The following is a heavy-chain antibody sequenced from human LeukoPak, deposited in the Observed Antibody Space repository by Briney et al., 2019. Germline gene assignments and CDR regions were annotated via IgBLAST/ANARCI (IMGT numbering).Heavy chain of an antibody. CDR1: GFTFSNYA. CDR3: AKDPCSSTSCPKPRYFFDY. J-gene: IGHJ4*02. V-gene: IGHV3-30*18. CDR2: ILYDGSNG. D-gene: IGHD2-2*01. Sequence: GGSLRLSCAASGFTFSNYAMHWVRQAPGKGLEWVAVILYDGSNGYYADSVKGRFIISRDNSKNTLYLQMNSLRAEDTAIYYCAKDPCSSTSCPKPRYFFDYWGQGTLVTLSS.